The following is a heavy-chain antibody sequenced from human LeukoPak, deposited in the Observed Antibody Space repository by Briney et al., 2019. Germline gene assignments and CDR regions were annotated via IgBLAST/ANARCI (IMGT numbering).Heavy chain of an antibody. CDR1: GYTFTGYY. Sequence: GASVKVSCKASGYTFTGYYMHWVRQAPGQGLEWMGWINPKTGGTNLAQKFQGRVSLTRDTSISTAYMELRSLRSDDTAVYYCAREVTTDGWFDPWGQGTLVTVSS. CDR3: AREVTTDGWFDP. V-gene: IGHV1-2*02. D-gene: IGHD4-17*01. J-gene: IGHJ5*02. CDR2: INPKTGGT.